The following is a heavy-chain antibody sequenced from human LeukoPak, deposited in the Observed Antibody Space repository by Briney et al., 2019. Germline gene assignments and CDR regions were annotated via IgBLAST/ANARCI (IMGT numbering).Heavy chain of an antibody. Sequence: SQTLSLTCAVSGGSISSGGYSWSWIRQPPGKGLEWIGYIYHSGSTYYNPSLKSRVTISVNRSKNQFSLKLSSVTAADTAVYYCARALAAANNWFDPWGQGTLVTVSS. CDR2: IYHSGST. V-gene: IGHV4-30-2*01. J-gene: IGHJ5*02. D-gene: IGHD6-13*01. CDR3: ARALAAANNWFDP. CDR1: GGSISSGGYS.